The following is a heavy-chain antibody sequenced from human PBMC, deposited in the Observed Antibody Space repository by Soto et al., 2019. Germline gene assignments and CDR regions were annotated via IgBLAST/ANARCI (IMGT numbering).Heavy chain of an antibody. Sequence: GGSLRLSCAASGFTFSSYAMHWVRQAPGKGLEWVAVISYDGSNKYYADSVKGRFTISRDNSKNTLYLQMNSLRAEDTAVYYCARGAVEMATILDYWGQGTLVTVSS. CDR1: GFTFSSYA. D-gene: IGHD5-12*01. CDR2: ISYDGSNK. V-gene: IGHV3-30-3*01. J-gene: IGHJ4*02. CDR3: ARGAVEMATILDY.